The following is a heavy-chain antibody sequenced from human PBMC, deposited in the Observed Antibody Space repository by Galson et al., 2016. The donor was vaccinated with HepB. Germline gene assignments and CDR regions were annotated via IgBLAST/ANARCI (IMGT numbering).Heavy chain of an antibody. CDR2: FDPEDGEI. J-gene: IGHJ6*02. CDR1: GYSLSELS. Sequence: SVKVSCKVSGYSLSELSIHWVRQAPGKGLEWMGGFDPEDGEIAYAKKIQGRVTMTEDTSADTAYMELSSLRSDDTAVYYCARATRLPHHYYYGMDVWGQGTTVTVS. V-gene: IGHV1-24*01. CDR3: ARATRLPHHYYYGMDV. D-gene: IGHD2-15*01.